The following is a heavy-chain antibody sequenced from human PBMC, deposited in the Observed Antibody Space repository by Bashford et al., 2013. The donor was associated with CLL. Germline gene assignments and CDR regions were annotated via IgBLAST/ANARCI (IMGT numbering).Heavy chain of an antibody. J-gene: IGHJ6*02. CDR2: LLVVVRSI. V-gene: IGHV3-21*01. CDR3: ASDRNGMDV. Sequence: WVSLLLVVVRSIYYADSVRGRFTISRDNAKNSLYLQMNSLRAEDTAVYYCASDRNGMDVWGQGTTVTVSS.